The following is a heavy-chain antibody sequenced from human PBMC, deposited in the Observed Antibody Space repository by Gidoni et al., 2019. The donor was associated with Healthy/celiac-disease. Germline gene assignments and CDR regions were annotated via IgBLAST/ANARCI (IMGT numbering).Heavy chain of an antibody. J-gene: IGHJ4*02. CDR2: ISSSSSYI. D-gene: IGHD4-4*01. V-gene: IGHV3-21*01. CDR1: GFTFSSYS. CDR3: ARERGYSNRLFDY. Sequence: EVQLVEAGVGLVKPGGSLRLSCAASGFTFSSYSMNWVRQAPGKGLEWVSSISSSSSYIYYADSVKGRFTISRDNAKNSLYLQMNSLRAEDTAVYYCARERGYSNRLFDYGGQGTLVTVSA.